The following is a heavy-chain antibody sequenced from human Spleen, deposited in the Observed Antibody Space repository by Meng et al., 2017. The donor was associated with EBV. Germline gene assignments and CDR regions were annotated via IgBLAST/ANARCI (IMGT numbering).Heavy chain of an antibody. J-gene: IGHJ4*02. CDR2: ISYTGNT. V-gene: IGHV4-30-4*01. D-gene: IGHD3-22*01. CDR3: ARDSPVSHFDF. Sequence: LRGAGPQLVTPSLTLSLICAVSVVSCCTGGYYWTCTAHPPGKGLEWIGYISYTGNTDYNPSLKSRVTMSVDTSGNRFSLNLSSVTAADTAVYYCARDSPVSHFDFWGQGTLVTVSS. CDR1: VVSCCTGGYY.